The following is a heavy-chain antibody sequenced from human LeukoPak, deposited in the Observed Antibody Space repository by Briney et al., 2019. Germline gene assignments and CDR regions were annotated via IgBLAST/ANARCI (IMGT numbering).Heavy chain of an antibody. CDR1: GFTFSSYS. V-gene: IGHV3-21*04. CDR3: ARGGFDAFDI. CDR2: ISSSSSYI. J-gene: IGHJ3*02. Sequence: GGSLRLSCAASGFTFSSYSMNWVRQAPGKGLEWVSSISSSSSYIYYADSVKGRFTISRDNAKNSLYLQMNSLRSEDTAVYYCARGGFDAFDIWGQGTIVTVSS.